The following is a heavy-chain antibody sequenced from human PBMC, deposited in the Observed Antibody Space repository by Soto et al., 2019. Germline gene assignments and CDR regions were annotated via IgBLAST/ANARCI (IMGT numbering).Heavy chain of an antibody. Sequence: PVGSLRLSCAASGFTFSDYFMSWIRQAPGKGLEWVSFISGSSDNIKYADSVKGRFTTSRDNAKNSLYLQMNSLRAEDTAVYYCVRDSARIVVVPRVDGDNWLDPWGQGTLVTVSS. CDR3: VRDSARIVVVPRVDGDNWLDP. V-gene: IGHV3-11*06. D-gene: IGHD2-2*01. CDR1: GFTFSDYF. CDR2: ISGSSDNI. J-gene: IGHJ5*02.